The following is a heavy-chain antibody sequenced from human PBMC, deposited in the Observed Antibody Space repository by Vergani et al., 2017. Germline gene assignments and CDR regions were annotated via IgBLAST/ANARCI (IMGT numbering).Heavy chain of an antibody. CDR3: TLNNYDFWSGYYTRYYYGLDV. D-gene: IGHD3-3*01. J-gene: IGHJ6*02. Sequence: EVQLVESGGTLVKPGGSLRLSCAASGFTFSSAWMTWVRQAPGKGLEWVGRIKSKTDGGTTDYAAPVKGRFTISRDDSKNALYLQMNSLKTEDTAVYYCTLNNYDFWSGYYTRYYYGLDVWGQGTTVTGSS. CDR1: GFTFSSAW. V-gene: IGHV3-15*02. CDR2: IKSKTDGGTT.